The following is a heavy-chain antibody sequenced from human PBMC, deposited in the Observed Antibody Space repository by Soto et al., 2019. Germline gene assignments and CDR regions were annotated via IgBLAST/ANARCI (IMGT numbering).Heavy chain of an antibody. CDR1: GYTLTELS. CDR2: FDPEDGET. V-gene: IGHV1-24*01. CDR3: ATIGCSSTSSSRCNDY. J-gene: IGHJ4*02. D-gene: IGHD2-2*01. Sequence: ASVKVSCKVSGYTLTELSMHWVRQAPGKGLEWMGGFDPEDGETIYAQKFQGRVTMTEDTSTDTAYMELSSLRSEDTAVYYCATIGCSSTSSSRCNDYWGQGTLVTVSS.